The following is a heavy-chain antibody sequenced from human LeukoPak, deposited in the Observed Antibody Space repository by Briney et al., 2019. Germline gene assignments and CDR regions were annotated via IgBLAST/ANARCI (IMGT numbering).Heavy chain of an antibody. CDR1: GYTFTSYG. CDR3: ARASIDSRLRYYYGMDV. J-gene: IGHJ6*02. Sequence: ASVKVSCKASGYTFTSYGISWVRQAPGQGLEWMGWISAYNGNTNYAQKLQGRVTMTTDTSTSTAYMELRSLRSEDTAVYYCARASIDSRLRYYYGMDVWGQGTTVTVSS. CDR2: ISAYNGNT. V-gene: IGHV1-18*01. D-gene: IGHD3-22*01.